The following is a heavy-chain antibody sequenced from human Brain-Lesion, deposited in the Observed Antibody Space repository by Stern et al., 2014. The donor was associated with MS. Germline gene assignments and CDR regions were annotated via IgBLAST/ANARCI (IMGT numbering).Heavy chain of an antibody. D-gene: IGHD2-2*01. CDR1: GFTFNSYS. V-gene: IGHV3-21*01. CDR2: IGVGKDYI. J-gene: IGHJ6*02. CDR3: ARVDCSGTNCFYYYYGMDV. Sequence: EVQLVESGGGLVKPGGSLRLSCEASGFTFNSYSMNWVRQAPGKGLEWARSIGVGKDYIYYADSVKGRFTISRDNAKNSLFLQMNPLRAEDTGVYYCARVDCSGTNCFYYYYGMDVWGQGTTVTVSS.